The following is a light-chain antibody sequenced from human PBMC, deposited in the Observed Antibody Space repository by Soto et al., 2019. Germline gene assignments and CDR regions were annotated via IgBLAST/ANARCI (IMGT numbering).Light chain of an antibody. Sequence: QSALTQPASVSGSPGQSITLSCTGTSSDVGGNHVSWYQQHPGKAPRLIIYDVSNRPSGISNRFSGSKSDNTASQPISGLQADDEADYYCSSHTSTSRYVFGTGTKVTVL. V-gene: IGLV2-14*03. J-gene: IGLJ1*01. CDR1: SSDVGGNH. CDR3: SSHTSTSRYV. CDR2: DVS.